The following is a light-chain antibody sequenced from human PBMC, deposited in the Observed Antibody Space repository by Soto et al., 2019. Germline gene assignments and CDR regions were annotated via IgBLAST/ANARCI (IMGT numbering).Light chain of an antibody. V-gene: IGLV2-14*01. J-gene: IGLJ2*01. Sequence: QSALTQPASVSGSPGQSNTISCTGTSSDIGGYNYVSWYQQHPGKAPKLMIYDVSNRPSGVSNRFSGAKSGNTASLTISGLQAEDEADYYCSSYTSTSTPVFGGGTKVTVL. CDR3: SSYTSTSTPV. CDR2: DVS. CDR1: SSDIGGYNY.